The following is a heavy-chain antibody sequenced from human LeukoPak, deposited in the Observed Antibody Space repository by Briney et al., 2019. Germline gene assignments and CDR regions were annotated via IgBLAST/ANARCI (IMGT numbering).Heavy chain of an antibody. CDR3: ASKGCTGGNCKHYFDY. CDR2: IKQDGSEE. CDR1: GFTFSYYW. Sequence: GGSLRLSCAASGFTFSYYWMSWVRQAPGKGLEWVANIKQDGSEEYYVDSVKGRFTISRDNAKNSLYLQMNSLRAEDTAVYYCASKGCTGGNCKHYFDYWGQGTLVTVAS. J-gene: IGHJ4*02. D-gene: IGHD2-8*02. V-gene: IGHV3-7*03.